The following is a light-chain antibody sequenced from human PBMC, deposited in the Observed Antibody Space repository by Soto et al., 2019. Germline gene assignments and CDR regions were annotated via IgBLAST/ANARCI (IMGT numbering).Light chain of an antibody. CDR2: EVT. Sequence: VLTQPPSASGSPGQSVTISCTGTSSDVGDYNYVSWYQQHPGQAPKLMIYEVTKRPSGVPDRFSGSKSGNTASLTVSGLQAEDEADYYCSSYAGSNDNYVFGTGTKVTVL. V-gene: IGLV2-8*01. CDR3: SSYAGSNDNYV. J-gene: IGLJ1*01. CDR1: SSDVGDYNY.